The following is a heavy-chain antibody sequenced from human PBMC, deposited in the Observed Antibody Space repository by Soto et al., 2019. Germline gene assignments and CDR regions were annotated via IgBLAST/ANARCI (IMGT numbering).Heavy chain of an antibody. J-gene: IGHJ4*02. D-gene: IGHD3-3*01. CDR1: GFTFSSYW. CDR3: ARDLYDFWSGYHSDY. V-gene: IGHV3-7*01. CDR2: IKQDGSEK. Sequence: EVQLVESGGGLVQPGGSLRLSCAASGFTFSSYWMSWVRQAPGKGLEWVANIKQDGSEKYYVDSVKGRFTISRDNAXXSLYLQMNRLRAEDTAVYYCARDLYDFWSGYHSDYWGQGTLVTVSS.